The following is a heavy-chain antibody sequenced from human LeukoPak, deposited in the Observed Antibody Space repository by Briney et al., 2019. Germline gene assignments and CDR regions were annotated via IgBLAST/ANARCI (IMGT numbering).Heavy chain of an antibody. CDR1: GFTFSSYA. V-gene: IGHV3-23*01. Sequence: AGGSLRLSCAASGFTFSSYAMSWVRQAPGKGLEWVSAISGSGGSTYYADSVKGRFTISRDNSNNTLYLQMNSLRAEDTAVYYCANYGGSLLYFQHWGQGTLVTVSS. D-gene: IGHD2-15*01. CDR3: ANYGGSLLYFQH. CDR2: ISGSGGST. J-gene: IGHJ1*01.